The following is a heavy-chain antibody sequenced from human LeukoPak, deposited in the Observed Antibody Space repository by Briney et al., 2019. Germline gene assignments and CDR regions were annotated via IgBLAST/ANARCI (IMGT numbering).Heavy chain of an antibody. CDR1: GYSISSGYY. Sequence: PSETLSLTCTVSGYSISSGYYWGWIRQPPGKGLEWIGEINHSGSTNYNPSLKSRVTISVDTSKNQFSLKLSSVTAADTAVYYCASHSGRSWSLPSSFDYWGQGTLVTVSS. J-gene: IGHJ4*02. D-gene: IGHD6-13*01. CDR3: ASHSGRSWSLPSSFDY. CDR2: INHSGST. V-gene: IGHV4-38-2*02.